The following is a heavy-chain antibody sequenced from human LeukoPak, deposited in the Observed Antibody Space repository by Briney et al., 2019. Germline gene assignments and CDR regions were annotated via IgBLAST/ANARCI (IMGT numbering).Heavy chain of an antibody. CDR2: IWYDGSNK. CDR3: ARDLGYSPDY. CDR1: GFTFSSYT. J-gene: IGHJ4*02. V-gene: IGHV3-33*01. D-gene: IGHD5-12*01. Sequence: GRSLRLSCAASGFTFSSYTMHWVRQAPGKGLEWVAVIWYDGSNKYYADSVKGRFTISRDNSKNPLYLQVNSLRAEDTAVYYCARDLGYSPDYWGQGTLVTVST.